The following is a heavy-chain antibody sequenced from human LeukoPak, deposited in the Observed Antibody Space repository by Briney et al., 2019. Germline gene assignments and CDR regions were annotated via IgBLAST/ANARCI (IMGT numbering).Heavy chain of an antibody. CDR3: ARGGGYASPIGY. D-gene: IGHD5-12*01. CDR2: IYHSGST. V-gene: IGHV4-59*01. Sequence: PSETLSLTCTLSGVSISTYYWRWIRQPPGKGLEWIGYIYHSGSTNYNPSLKSRVTISVDTSKNQFSLKLSSVTAADTAVYYCARGGGYASPIGYWGQGALVTVSS. J-gene: IGHJ4*02. CDR1: GVSISTYY.